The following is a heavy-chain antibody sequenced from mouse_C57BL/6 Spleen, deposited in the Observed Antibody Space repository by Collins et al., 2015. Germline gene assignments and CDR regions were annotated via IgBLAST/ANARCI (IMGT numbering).Heavy chain of an antibody. J-gene: IGHJ4*01. Sequence: EVKLVESGGGLVKPGGSLKLSCAASGFTFSSYAMSWVRQTPEKRLEWVASISSGGSTYYPDSVKGRFTISRDNARNILYLQMSSLRSEDTAMYYCARGYYGNYDYAMDYWGQGTSVTVSS. CDR2: ISSGGST. CDR3: ARGYYGNYDYAMDY. D-gene: IGHD2-1*01. V-gene: IGHV5-6-5*01. CDR1: GFTFSSYA.